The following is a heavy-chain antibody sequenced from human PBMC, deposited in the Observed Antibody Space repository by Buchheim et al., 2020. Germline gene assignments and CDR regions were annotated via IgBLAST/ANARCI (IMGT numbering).Heavy chain of an antibody. Sequence: QVQLQESGPGLVKPSQTLSLTCTVSGGSISSGGYYWSWIRQHPGKGLEWIGYIYYSGSTYYNPSLKSRVTISVDTSKNQFSLKLSSVTAADTAVYYCARGGSEYYDFWSGYRHYGKDVWGQGTT. J-gene: IGHJ6*02. D-gene: IGHD3-3*01. CDR2: IYYSGST. CDR3: ARGGSEYYDFWSGYRHYGKDV. CDR1: GGSISSGGYY. V-gene: IGHV4-31*03.